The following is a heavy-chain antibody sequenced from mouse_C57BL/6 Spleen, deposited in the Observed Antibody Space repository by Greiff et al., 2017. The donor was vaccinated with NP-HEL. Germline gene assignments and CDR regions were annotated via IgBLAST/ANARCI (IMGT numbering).Heavy chain of an antibody. CDR3: ARGGYYGSAYYAMDY. CDR2: INPSNGGT. J-gene: IGHJ4*01. Sequence: QVQLQQPGAELVKPGASVKMSCKASGYTFTSYWITWVKQRPGQGLEWIGDINPSNGGTNYNEKFKSKATLTVDKSSSTAYMQLSSLTSEDSAVYYCARGGYYGSAYYAMDYWGQGTSVTVSS. V-gene: IGHV1-55*01. D-gene: IGHD1-1*01. CDR1: GYTFTSYW.